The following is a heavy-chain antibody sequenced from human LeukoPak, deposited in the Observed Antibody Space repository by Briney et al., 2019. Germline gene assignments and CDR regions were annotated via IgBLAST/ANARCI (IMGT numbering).Heavy chain of an antibody. D-gene: IGHD5-12*01. CDR2: IYYSGST. CDR3: AGGYDSTYFDY. Sequence: PSETLSLTCTVSGGSISSYYWSWIRQPPGKGLEWIGYIYYSGSTNYNPSLKSRVTISVDTSKNQFSLKLSSVTAADTAVYYCAGGYDSTYFDYWGQGTLVTVSS. V-gene: IGHV4-59*08. J-gene: IGHJ4*02. CDR1: GGSISSYY.